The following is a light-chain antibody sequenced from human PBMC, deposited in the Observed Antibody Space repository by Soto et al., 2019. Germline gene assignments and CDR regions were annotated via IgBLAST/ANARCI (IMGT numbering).Light chain of an antibody. Sequence: IVMTQSPATLSVSPGERATLSCRASQRLSSSLAWYQQKVGQSPRLLIYGASTRATGIPARFSGSGSGTEFTLTISSLQSEDFAVYYCQQYFDWPLTFGGGTKVEIK. CDR2: GAS. CDR1: QRLSSS. V-gene: IGKV3-15*01. J-gene: IGKJ4*01. CDR3: QQYFDWPLT.